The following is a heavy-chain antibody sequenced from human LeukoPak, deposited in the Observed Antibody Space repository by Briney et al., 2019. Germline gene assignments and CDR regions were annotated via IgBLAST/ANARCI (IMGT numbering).Heavy chain of an antibody. J-gene: IGHJ4*02. CDR2: ISNNGGYT. CDR3: AKQLGYCSDGSCYFPY. V-gene: IGHV3-23*01. D-gene: IGHD2-15*01. Sequence: GGSLRLSCAASGFTFSSSAMSWVRQAPGEGLEWVSAISNNGGYTYYADSVQGRFTISRDNSKSTLCLQMNSLRAEDTAVYYCAKQLGYCSDGSCYFPYWGQGTLVTVSS. CDR1: GFTFSSSA.